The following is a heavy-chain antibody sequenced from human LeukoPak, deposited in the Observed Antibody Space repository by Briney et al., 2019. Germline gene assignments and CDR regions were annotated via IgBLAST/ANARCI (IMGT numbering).Heavy chain of an antibody. CDR1: RFTFSSYA. CDR3: ARDGYCSSTSCLYYYYMDV. Sequence: GRGLRLSCAASRFTFSSYAMHWVRQAPGKGLEWVAVISYDGSNKYYADSVKGRFTISRDNSKNTLYLQMNSLRAEDTAVYYCARDGYCSSTSCLYYYYMDVWGKGTTVTVSS. CDR2: ISYDGSNK. J-gene: IGHJ6*03. D-gene: IGHD2-2*03. V-gene: IGHV3-30*04.